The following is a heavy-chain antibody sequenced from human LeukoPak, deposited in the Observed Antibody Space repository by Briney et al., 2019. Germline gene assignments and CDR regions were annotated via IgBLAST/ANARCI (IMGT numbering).Heavy chain of an antibody. CDR3: AKVKTLYSLDAFDI. V-gene: IGHV3-30*02. CDR1: GFTFSSYG. D-gene: IGHD6-13*01. J-gene: IGHJ3*02. Sequence: GGSLRLSCAASGFTFSSYGIHWVRQAPGKGLEWVAFIRYDGSNKYYADSVKGRFTISRYNSKNTLYLQMNSLRAEDTAVYYCAKVKTLYSLDAFDIWSQGTMVTVSS. CDR2: IRYDGSNK.